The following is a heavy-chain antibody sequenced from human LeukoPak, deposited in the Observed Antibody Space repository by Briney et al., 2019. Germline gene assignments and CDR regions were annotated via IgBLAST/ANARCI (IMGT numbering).Heavy chain of an antibody. CDR2: MRYDGSDK. D-gene: IGHD1-26*01. Sequence: GGSLRLFCAASGFTFSSYGMHWVRQAPGKGLEWVAFMRYDGSDKYYADSVKGRFTISRDNSKHTLYLQMNSLRAEDTAVYYCAKDHVLSASYGTSFDYWGQGTLVTVSS. CDR1: GFTFSSYG. CDR3: AKDHVLSASYGTSFDY. J-gene: IGHJ4*02. V-gene: IGHV3-30*02.